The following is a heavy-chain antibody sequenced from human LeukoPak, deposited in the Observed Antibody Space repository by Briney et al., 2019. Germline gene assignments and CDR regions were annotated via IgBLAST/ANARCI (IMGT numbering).Heavy chain of an antibody. V-gene: IGHV3-21*01. CDR1: GFTFSSYS. CDR3: ARDMGYYGSGSYLVSSEPFNWFDP. D-gene: IGHD3-10*01. J-gene: IGHJ5*02. CDR2: ISSSSSYI. Sequence: GGSLRLSCAASGFTFSSYSMNWVRQAPGKGLEWVSSISSSSSYICYADSVKGRFTISRDNAMNSLYLQMNSLRAEDTAVYYCARDMGYYGSGSYLVSSEPFNWFDPWGQGTLVTVSS.